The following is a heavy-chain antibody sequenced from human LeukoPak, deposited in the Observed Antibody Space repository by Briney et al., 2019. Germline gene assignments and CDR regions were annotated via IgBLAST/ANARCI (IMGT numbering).Heavy chain of an antibody. J-gene: IGHJ4*02. CDR3: ARVNDATGSIGY. D-gene: IGHD3-9*01. CDR2: INSSSSII. CDR1: GFSFSSYS. Sequence: PGGSPRLSCAASGFSFSSYSMNWVRQAPGKGLEWVSYINSSSSIIYYADSVKGRFTISRDNGKNSLYLQMNSLRDEDTAVYYCARVNDATGSIGYCGQGTLVTVSS. V-gene: IGHV3-48*02.